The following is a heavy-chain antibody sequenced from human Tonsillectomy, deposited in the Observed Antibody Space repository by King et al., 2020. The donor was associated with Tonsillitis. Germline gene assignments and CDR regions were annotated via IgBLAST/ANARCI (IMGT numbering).Heavy chain of an antibody. CDR2: ILYDGSNK. Sequence: VQLVESGGGVVQPGRSLRLSCAASGFTFSYYGMHWVRQAPGKGLEWVAVILYDGSNKYFADSVKGRFTISRDNSKNTLYLQMNSLRAEDTAVYYCASLEGSYDYVWGSYRLDYWGQGALVTVSS. D-gene: IGHD3-16*02. V-gene: IGHV3-30*03. CDR3: ASLEGSYDYVWGSYRLDY. J-gene: IGHJ4*02. CDR1: GFTFSYYG.